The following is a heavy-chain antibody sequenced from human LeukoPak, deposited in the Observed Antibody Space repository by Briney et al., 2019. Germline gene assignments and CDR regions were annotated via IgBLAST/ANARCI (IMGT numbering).Heavy chain of an antibody. Sequence: GGSLRLSCAASGFTFDDYAMHWVRHAPGKGLEWVSLISGDGGSTYYADSVKGRFTISRDNSKNSLYLQMNSLRTEDTALYYCAKVSGSYYILDYWGQGTLVTVSS. V-gene: IGHV3-43*02. J-gene: IGHJ4*02. CDR3: AKVSGSYYILDY. CDR1: GFTFDDYA. D-gene: IGHD1-26*01. CDR2: ISGDGGST.